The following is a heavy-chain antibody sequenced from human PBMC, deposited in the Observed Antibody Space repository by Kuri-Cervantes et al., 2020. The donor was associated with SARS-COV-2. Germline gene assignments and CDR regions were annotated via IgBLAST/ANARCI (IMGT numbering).Heavy chain of an antibody. CDR2: ISSYSSFI. V-gene: IGHV3-21*01. CDR3: ARDGDSSSRYYFDY. D-gene: IGHD6-13*01. J-gene: IGHJ4*02. Sequence: GESLKISCAASGFTFSDYYMNWIRQAPGKGLEWVSSISSYSSFIYYADSVKGRFTISRDNVKNSLYLQMNSLRAEDTAVYYCARDGDSSSRYYFDYWGQGSLVTVSS. CDR1: GFTFSDYY.